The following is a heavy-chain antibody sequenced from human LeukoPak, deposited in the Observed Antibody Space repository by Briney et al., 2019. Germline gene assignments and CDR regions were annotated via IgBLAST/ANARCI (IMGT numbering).Heavy chain of an antibody. D-gene: IGHD3-3*01. V-gene: IGHV4-39*01. CDR1: GGSISGSSYY. Sequence: PSETLSLTCTVSGGSISGSSYYWGWLRQPPGKGLEWIASAYYTGTTYYNPSLKSRVTVSVDTSKNQFSLKLSSVTAADTAVYYCAGQDTITTPGVDYWGQGTPVTVSS. J-gene: IGHJ4*02. CDR3: AGQDTITTPGVDY. CDR2: AYYTGTT.